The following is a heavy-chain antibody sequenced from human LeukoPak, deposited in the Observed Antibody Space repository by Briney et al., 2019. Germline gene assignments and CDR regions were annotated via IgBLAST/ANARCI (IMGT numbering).Heavy chain of an antibody. J-gene: IGHJ4*02. V-gene: IGHV1-2*02. Sequence: GASVKVSCKASGYTFTSYDINWVRQATGQGLEWMGWINPNSGGTNYAQKFQGRVTMTRDTSISTAYMELSRLRSDDTAVYYCAREYSSSWYWFYWGQGTLVTVSS. CDR3: AREYSSSWYWFY. CDR1: GYTFTSYD. CDR2: INPNSGGT. D-gene: IGHD6-13*01.